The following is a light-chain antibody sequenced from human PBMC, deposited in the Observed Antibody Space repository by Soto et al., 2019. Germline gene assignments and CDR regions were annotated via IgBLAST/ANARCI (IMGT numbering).Light chain of an antibody. CDR3: SSYTCSSTPYV. J-gene: IGLJ1*01. V-gene: IGLV2-14*03. CDR2: DVS. CDR1: SGDVGGYNY. Sequence: QSALTQPASVSGSPGQSITISCTGTSGDVGGYNYVSWYQQHPGEAPKLVIYDVSNRPSGISNRFSGSKSGNTASLTISGLQAEDEADYYCSSYTCSSTPYVFGTGTKVTVL.